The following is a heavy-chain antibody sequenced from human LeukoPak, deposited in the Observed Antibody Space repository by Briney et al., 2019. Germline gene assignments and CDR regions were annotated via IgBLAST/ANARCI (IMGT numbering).Heavy chain of an antibody. CDR2: IYSGGST. Sequence: GGSLRLSCAASGFTVSSNYMGWVRQAPGKGLEWVSVIYSGGSTYYAESVKGRFTISRDNSKNTLYLQMNSLRTEDTALYYCAGQMATIGRVAYWGQGTLVTVTS. J-gene: IGHJ4*02. CDR3: AGQMATIGRVAY. V-gene: IGHV3-53*01. CDR1: GFTVSSNY. D-gene: IGHD5-24*01.